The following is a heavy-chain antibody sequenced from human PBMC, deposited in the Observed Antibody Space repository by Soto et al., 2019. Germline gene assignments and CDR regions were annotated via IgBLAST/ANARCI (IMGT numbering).Heavy chain of an antibody. J-gene: IGHJ4*02. Sequence: EVQLLESGGGLVQPGGSLRLSCAASGFTFSSYAMSWVRQAPGKGLEWVSAISGSGGSTYYADSVKGRFTISRDNSKNTLYLQMNSLRAEDTAVYYCATHFDYGDYAPDYWGQGTLVTVSS. D-gene: IGHD4-17*01. CDR2: ISGSGGST. CDR3: ATHFDYGDYAPDY. V-gene: IGHV3-23*01. CDR1: GFTFSSYA.